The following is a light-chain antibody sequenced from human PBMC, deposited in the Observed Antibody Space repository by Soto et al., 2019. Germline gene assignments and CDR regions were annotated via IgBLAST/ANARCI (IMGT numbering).Light chain of an antibody. J-gene: IGKJ4*01. CDR2: SAS. Sequence: DIQMTQSPSSLSASVGDRDTISCRASQGISNYLGWFQQKPGQAPNSLIYSASSLQSGVPSKFRGCGYGTDFPLSISRLLPEDSPTYFCHHYISFPLSFCGGTKVEI. CDR1: QGISNY. V-gene: IGKV1-16*02. CDR3: HHYISFPLS.